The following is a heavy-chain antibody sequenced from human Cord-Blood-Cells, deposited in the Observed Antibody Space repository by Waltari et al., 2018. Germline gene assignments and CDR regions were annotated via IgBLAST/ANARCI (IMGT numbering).Heavy chain of an antibody. D-gene: IGHD3-3*01. J-gene: IGHJ3*02. CDR3: ARDLYDFWSGYAFDI. V-gene: IGHV4-59*01. CDR1: GGSLSSYY. CDR2: SYYSGST. Sequence: QVQLQESGPGLVKPSETLSLTCTVSGGSLSSYYWRWIRQPPGKGLEWIGYSYYSGSTNYNPSLKSRVTISVDTSKNQFSLKLSSVTAADTAVYYCARDLYDFWSGYAFDIWGQGTMVTVSS.